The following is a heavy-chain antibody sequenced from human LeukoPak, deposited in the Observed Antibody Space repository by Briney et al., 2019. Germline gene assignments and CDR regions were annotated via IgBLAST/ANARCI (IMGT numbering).Heavy chain of an antibody. CDR2: IKQDGSEK. CDR1: GFTFREYW. J-gene: IGHJ4*02. V-gene: IGHV3-7*01. Sequence: GGSLRLSCEASGFTFREYWMSWVRQAPGKGLEWVANIKQDGSEKYYVDSVKGRFTISRDNAKNSLYLQMNSLRAEDTAVYYCARGLSSFGVLDYWGQGTLVTVSS. D-gene: IGHD3-3*01. CDR3: ARGLSSFGVLDY.